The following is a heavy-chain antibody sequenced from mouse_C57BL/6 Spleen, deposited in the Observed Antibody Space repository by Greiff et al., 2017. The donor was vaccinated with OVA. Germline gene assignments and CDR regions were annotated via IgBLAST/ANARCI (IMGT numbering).Heavy chain of an antibody. J-gene: IGHJ1*03. V-gene: IGHV1-52*01. CDR3: ARGHFMSRKGWYFDV. D-gene: IGHD1-1*01. CDR1: GYTFTSYW. Sequence: QVQLQQPGPELVRPGSSVKLSCKASGYTFTSYWMHWVKQRPIQGLEWIGNIDPSDSETHYNQKFKDKATLTVDKSSSTAYMQLSSLTSEDSAVDYCARGHFMSRKGWYFDVWGTGTTVTVSS. CDR2: IDPSDSET.